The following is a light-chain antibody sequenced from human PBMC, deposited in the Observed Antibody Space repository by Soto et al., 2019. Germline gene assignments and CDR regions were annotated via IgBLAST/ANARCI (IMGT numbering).Light chain of an antibody. J-gene: IGKJ1*01. CDR1: QNIKNY. V-gene: IGKV1-39*01. Sequence: DIQMTQSPSSLSASVGDRVTITCRASQNIKNYLSWYQQKPGKAPKLLIYTASSLQSGVPSRFSGSGFGTDFTLTITSLQPEDFATYYCQQSYDMPWTFGLGTKVDI. CDR3: QQSYDMPWT. CDR2: TAS.